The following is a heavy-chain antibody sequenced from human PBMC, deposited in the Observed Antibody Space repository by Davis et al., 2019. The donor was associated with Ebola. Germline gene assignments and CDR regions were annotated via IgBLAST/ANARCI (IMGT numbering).Heavy chain of an antibody. J-gene: IGHJ5*02. CDR2: ISAYNGNT. V-gene: IGHV1-18*01. CDR1: GYTFTSYG. Sequence: ASVKVSCKASGYTFTSYGISWVRQAPGQGLEWMGWISAYNGNTNYAQKLQGRVTMTTDTSTSTAYMELRSLRSDDTAVYYCARDIAAAAHEGNWFDPWGQGTLVTVSS. D-gene: IGHD6-13*01. CDR3: ARDIAAAAHEGNWFDP.